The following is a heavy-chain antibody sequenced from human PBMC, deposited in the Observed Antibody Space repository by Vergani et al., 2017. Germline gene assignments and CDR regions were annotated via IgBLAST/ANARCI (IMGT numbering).Heavy chain of an antibody. D-gene: IGHD3-22*01. V-gene: IGHV2-70*04. CDR1: GFSLSTSGMR. Sequence: QVTLKESGPALVKPTQTLTLTCTFSGFSLSTSGMRVSWIHQPPGKALEWLARIDWDDDKFYSTSLKTRLTISKDTSKNQVVLTMTNMDPVDTATYYCARMGYYDSSGYSGLYFDYWGQGTLVTVSS. CDR2: IDWDDDK. CDR3: ARMGYYDSSGYSGLYFDY. J-gene: IGHJ4*02.